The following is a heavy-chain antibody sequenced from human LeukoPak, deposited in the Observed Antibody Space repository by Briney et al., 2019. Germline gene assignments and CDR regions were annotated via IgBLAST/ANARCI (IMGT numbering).Heavy chain of an antibody. CDR2: IYYSGST. D-gene: IGHD4-17*01. Sequence: SSETLSLTCTVSGGSISSGGYYWSWIRQHPGKGLEWIGYIYYSGSTYYNPSLKGRVTISVDTSKNQFSLKLSSVTAADTAVYYCARDRGGIDYGDSLFDYWGQGTLVTVSS. CDR1: GGSISSGGYY. J-gene: IGHJ4*02. CDR3: ARDRGGIDYGDSLFDY. V-gene: IGHV4-31*03.